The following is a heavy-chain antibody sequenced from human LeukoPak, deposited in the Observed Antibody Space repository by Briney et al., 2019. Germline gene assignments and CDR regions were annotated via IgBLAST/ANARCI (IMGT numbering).Heavy chain of an antibody. V-gene: IGHV3-30*04. CDR3: AKAWESIAAAAYYYYYYMDV. D-gene: IGHD6-13*01. CDR1: GFTFSSYA. J-gene: IGHJ6*03. Sequence: GGSLRLSCAASGFTFSSYAMHWVRQAPGKGLEWVAVISYDGSNKYYADSVKGRFTISRDNSKNTLYLQMNSPRAEDTAVYYCAKAWESIAAAAYYYYYYMDVWGKGTTVTVSS. CDR2: ISYDGSNK.